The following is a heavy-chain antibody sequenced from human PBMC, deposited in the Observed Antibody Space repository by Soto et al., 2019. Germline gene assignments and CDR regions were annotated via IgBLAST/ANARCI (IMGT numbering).Heavy chain of an antibody. Sequence: QVQLQESGPGLVKPSQTLSLTCTVSGGSFSSGAYHWSWVRQHPGQGLEWIASISYREITYSNPSLKSRLSMSVDTSKNQFSLNLTSVSAADTAVYHCARMSATGTRWFDPWGQGTLVTVSS. V-gene: IGHV4-31*03. CDR3: ARMSATGTRWFDP. J-gene: IGHJ5*02. D-gene: IGHD6-13*01. CDR1: GGSFSSGAYH. CDR2: ISYREIT.